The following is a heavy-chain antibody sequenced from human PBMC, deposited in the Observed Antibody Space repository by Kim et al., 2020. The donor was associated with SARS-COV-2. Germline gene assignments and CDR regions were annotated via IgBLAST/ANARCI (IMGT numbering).Heavy chain of an antibody. J-gene: IGHJ6*02. V-gene: IGHV3-30*18. CDR3: AKVPSTVSGYYYYGMDV. CDR1: GFTFSSYG. Sequence: GGSLRLSCAASGFTFSSYGMHWVRQAPGKGLEWVAVISYDGSNKYYADSVKGRFTISRDNSKNTLYLQMNSLRAEDTAVYYCAKVPSTVSGYYYYGMDVWGQGTTVTVSS. D-gene: IGHD4-4*01. CDR2: ISYDGSNK.